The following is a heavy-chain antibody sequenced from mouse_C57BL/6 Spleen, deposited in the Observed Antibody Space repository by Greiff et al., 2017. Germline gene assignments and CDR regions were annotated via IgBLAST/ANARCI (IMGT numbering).Heavy chain of an antibody. D-gene: IGHD1-1*01. CDR3: ARDGTTVVAFDY. Sequence: QVHVKQPGAELVRPGSSVKLSCKASGYTFTSYWMDWVKQRPGQGLEWIGNIYPSDSETHYNQKFKDKATLTVDKSSSTAYMQLSSLTSEDSAVYYCARDGTTVVAFDYWGQGTTLTVSS. CDR2: IYPSDSET. J-gene: IGHJ2*01. V-gene: IGHV1-61*01. CDR1: GYTFTSYW.